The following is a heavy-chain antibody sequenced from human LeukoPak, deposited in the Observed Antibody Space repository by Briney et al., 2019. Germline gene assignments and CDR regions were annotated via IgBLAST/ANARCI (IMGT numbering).Heavy chain of an antibody. CDR2: ISDSDNTI. CDR3: AKDNPYYYDSSGYYLH. J-gene: IGHJ1*01. V-gene: IGHV3-48*04. CDR1: GFTFSTYS. Sequence: GGSLRLSCAASGFTFSTYSMNWVRQAPGKGLEWISYISDSDNTIYYADSVRGRFTISRDDAKNSLFLQMNSLRAEDTAVYYCAKDNPYYYDSSGYYLHWGQGTLVTVSS. D-gene: IGHD3-22*01.